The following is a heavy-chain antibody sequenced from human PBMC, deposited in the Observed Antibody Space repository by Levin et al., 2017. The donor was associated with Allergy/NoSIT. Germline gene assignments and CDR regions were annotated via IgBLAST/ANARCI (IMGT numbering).Heavy chain of an antibody. CDR3: AKAGLWGGYYGSKASLDS. D-gene: IGHD3-22*01. V-gene: IGHV3-23*01. CDR2: ISDSGDNT. J-gene: IGHJ4*02. Sequence: PGGSLRLSCAGSGFKFSSYDMHWVRQAPGKGLEWVSGISDSGDNTYYAESVKGRFTVSRDNSKNTLFLQMSSLRAEDTARYYCAKAGLWGGYYGSKASLDSWGLGTLVTVSS. CDR1: GFKFSSYD.